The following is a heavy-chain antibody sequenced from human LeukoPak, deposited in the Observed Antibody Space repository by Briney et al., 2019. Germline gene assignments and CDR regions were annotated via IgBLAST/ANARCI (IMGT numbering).Heavy chain of an antibody. J-gene: IGHJ4*02. Sequence: GGSLRLSCATSGFTFSIDWMGWVRQAPGKGLEWVANIKHDGSEKYYMDSVKGRFTISRDNAKNSLYLQMNSLRAEDTAVYYCARVRTGYYYWDYWGQGTLVTVSS. CDR1: GFTFSIDW. D-gene: IGHD3-16*01. V-gene: IGHV3-7*01. CDR3: ARVRTGYYYWDY. CDR2: IKHDGSEK.